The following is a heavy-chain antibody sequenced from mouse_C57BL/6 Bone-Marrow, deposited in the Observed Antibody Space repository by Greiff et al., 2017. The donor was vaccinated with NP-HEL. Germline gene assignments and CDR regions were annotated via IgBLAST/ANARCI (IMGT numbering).Heavy chain of an antibody. D-gene: IGHD2-4*01. CDR1: GYAFSSSW. J-gene: IGHJ3*01. CDR2: IYPGDGDT. CDR3: ETYDDYSWFAY. Sequence: QVQLKQSGPELVKPGASVKISCKASGYAFSSSWMNWVKQRPGTGLEWIGRIYPGDGDTNYNGKFKGKATLTADKSSSTAYMQLSSLTSEDSAVYFGETYDDYSWFAYWGQGTLVTVSA. V-gene: IGHV1-82*01.